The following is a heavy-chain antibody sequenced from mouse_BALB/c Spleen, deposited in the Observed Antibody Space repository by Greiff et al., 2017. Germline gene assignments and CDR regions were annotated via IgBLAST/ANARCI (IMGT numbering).Heavy chain of an antibody. CDR3: ARTGYYGSSYVFDY. Sequence: VQLKESGPGLVKPSQSLSLTCTVTGYSITSDYAWTWIRQFPGNKLEWMGYISYSGSTSYNPSLKSRISIPRDTSKNQFFLQLNSVTTEDKATYYCARTGYYGSSYVFDYWGQGTTLTVSS. CDR1: GYSITSDYA. D-gene: IGHD1-1*01. V-gene: IGHV3-2*02. CDR2: ISYSGST. J-gene: IGHJ2*01.